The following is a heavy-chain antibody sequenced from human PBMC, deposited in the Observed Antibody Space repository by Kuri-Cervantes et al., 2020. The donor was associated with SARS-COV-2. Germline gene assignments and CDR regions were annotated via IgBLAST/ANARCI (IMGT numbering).Heavy chain of an antibody. CDR3: ARDFRGSNYYDSSGPHDAFDI. J-gene: IGHJ3*02. V-gene: IGHV1-8*02. CDR2: MNPDTGNA. Sequence: ASVKVSCKASGYTFTNYDINWVRQASGQGLEWTGWMNPDTGNAGYAQKFQGRVTLTRITSISTAYMELSSLRFEDAAVYYCARDFRGSNYYDSSGPHDAFDIWGQGTMVTVSS. CDR1: GYTFTNYD. D-gene: IGHD3-22*01.